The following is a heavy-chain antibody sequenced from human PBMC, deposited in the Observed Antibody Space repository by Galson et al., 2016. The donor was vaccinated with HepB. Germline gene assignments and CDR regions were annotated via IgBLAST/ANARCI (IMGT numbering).Heavy chain of an antibody. CDR2: IKGDGGER. V-gene: IGHV3-7*03. Sequence: SLRLSCAASGFTFGDFWMSWVRQAPGKGLEWVANIKGDGGERNYVDSVKGRFTISRDNTKNSLYLQMNSLRGEDTAVYYCARDSADCYACAVYHWGQGTLFTVSS. CDR1: GFTFGDFW. CDR3: ARDSADCYACAVYH. D-gene: IGHD2-2*01. J-gene: IGHJ1*01.